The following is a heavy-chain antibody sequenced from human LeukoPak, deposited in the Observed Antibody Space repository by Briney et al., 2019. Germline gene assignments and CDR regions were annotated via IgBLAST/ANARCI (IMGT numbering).Heavy chain of an antibody. CDR2: ISTGSSYI. CDR3: AGDPTSSWETAFDI. V-gene: IGHV3-21*01. Sequence: GGSLRLSCAASGFTFSNYNMNWVRQAPGKGLQWVSSISTGSSYIYYADSMKGRFAISRDNAKNSLYLQMNSLRAEDTAVYYCAGDPTSSWETAFDIWGQGTMVTVSS. CDR1: GFTFSNYN. J-gene: IGHJ3*02. D-gene: IGHD1-26*01.